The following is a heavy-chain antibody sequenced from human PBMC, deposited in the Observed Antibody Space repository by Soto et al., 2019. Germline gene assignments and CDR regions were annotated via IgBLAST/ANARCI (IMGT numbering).Heavy chain of an antibody. V-gene: IGHV4-61*05. J-gene: IGHJ5*01. CDR2: IYYSGST. D-gene: IGHD3-10*01. Sequence: LSLTCTVSGVSISISSYYWSWIRQPPGKGLERIGYIYYSGSTNYNPSLKSRVTMSLDTSKNEFSLNLTSVTAADTAVYYCARRSVGSLCSWDHGNLVTFSS. CDR1: GVSISISSYY. CDR3: ARRSVGSLCS.